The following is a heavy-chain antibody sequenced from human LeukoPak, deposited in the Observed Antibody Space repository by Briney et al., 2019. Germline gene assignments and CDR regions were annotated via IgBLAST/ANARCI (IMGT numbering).Heavy chain of an antibody. J-gene: IGHJ4*02. D-gene: IGHD6-19*01. CDR1: GFTFSSYW. CDR2: IKQDGSEK. V-gene: IGHV3-7*01. Sequence: GGSLRLSCAASGFTFSSYWMSWVRQAPGKGLEWVANIKQDGSEKYYVDSVKGRLTISRDNAKNSLYLQMNSLRAEDTAVYYCARDGTGGWYWGPFDYWGQGTLVTVSS. CDR3: ARDGTGGWYWGPFDY.